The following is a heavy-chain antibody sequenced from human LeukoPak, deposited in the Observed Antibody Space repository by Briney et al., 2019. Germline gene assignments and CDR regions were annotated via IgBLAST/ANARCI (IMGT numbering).Heavy chain of an antibody. CDR3: ARTTSMNYVGDAFHI. CDR2: INSDGSGT. J-gene: IGHJ3*02. V-gene: IGHV3-74*01. CDR1: GFTFSSYW. Sequence: PGGSLRLSCAASGFTFSSYWFHWVRQAPGKGLVWVSRINSDGSGTTYADSVKGRFTISRDNAKSTLFLQMNSLRAEETALYYCARTTSMNYVGDAFHIWGQGTMVTVSS. D-gene: IGHD1-7*01.